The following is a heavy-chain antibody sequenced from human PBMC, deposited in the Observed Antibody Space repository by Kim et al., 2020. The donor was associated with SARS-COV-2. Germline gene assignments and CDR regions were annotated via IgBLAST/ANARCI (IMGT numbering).Heavy chain of an antibody. CDR3: ARAARRMFVIFGVVDAFDI. V-gene: IGHV4-31*03. CDR2: IYYSGST. CDR1: GGSISSGGYY. J-gene: IGHJ3*02. Sequence: SETLSLTCIVSGGSISSGGYYWSWIHQHPGKGLEWIGYIYYSGSTYYNPSLKSRVTISIDTSKNQFSLKLSSVTAADTAVYYCARAARRMFVIFGVVDAFDIWGQGTMVTVSS. D-gene: IGHD3-3*01.